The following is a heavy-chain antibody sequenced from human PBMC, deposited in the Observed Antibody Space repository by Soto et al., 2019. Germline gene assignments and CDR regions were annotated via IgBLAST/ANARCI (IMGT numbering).Heavy chain of an antibody. CDR1: GYILTSYW. J-gene: IGHJ4*03. CDR3: ARAYCGGAWYTADI. V-gene: IGHV5-51*01. Sequence: VESLKISCNGSGYILTSYWIGLVRQMPAKGLESMGIIYPGDSDTRYSPSFQGQVTISADKSISTAYLQWTTLTASDTAMYYCARAYCGGAWYTADIWGQGTLVTVSS. D-gene: IGHD2-21*02. CDR2: IYPGDSDT.